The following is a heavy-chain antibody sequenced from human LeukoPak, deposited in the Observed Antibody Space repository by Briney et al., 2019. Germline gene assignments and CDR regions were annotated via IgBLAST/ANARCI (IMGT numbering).Heavy chain of an antibody. CDR2: ISSSGSTI. Sequence: GGSLRLSCAASGFTFSSYEMNWVRQAPGKGLEWVSYISSSGSTIYYADSVKGRFTISRDNAKNSLYLQMNSLRAEDTALYYCAKDLYYGSGSYTGVHAFDIWGQGTMVTVSS. J-gene: IGHJ3*02. CDR3: AKDLYYGSGSYTGVHAFDI. CDR1: GFTFSSYE. D-gene: IGHD3-10*01. V-gene: IGHV3-48*03.